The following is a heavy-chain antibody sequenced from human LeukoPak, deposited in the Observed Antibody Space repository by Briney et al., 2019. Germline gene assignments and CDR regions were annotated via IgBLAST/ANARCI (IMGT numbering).Heavy chain of an antibody. D-gene: IGHD3-22*01. J-gene: IGHJ4*02. CDR3: AREVVVGDFFDY. CDR2: IYHSGST. Sequence: KSSETLSLTCTVSGGSISSGGYYWSWIRQPPGKGLEWIGYIYHSGSTYYNPSLKSRVTISVDTSKNQFSLKLSSVTAADTAVYCCAREVVVGDFFDYWGQGTLVTVSS. CDR1: GGSISSGGYY. V-gene: IGHV4-30-2*01.